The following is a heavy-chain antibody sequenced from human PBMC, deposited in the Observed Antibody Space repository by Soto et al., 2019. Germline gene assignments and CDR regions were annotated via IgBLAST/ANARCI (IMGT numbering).Heavy chain of an antibody. CDR2: ISYEGSNK. CDR1: GSTFSSYG. CDR3: AKEVRNWNYYYYGMDV. D-gene: IGHD1-1*01. V-gene: IGHV3-30*18. Sequence: GGSLRLSCAASGSTFSSYGMHWVRQAPGKGLEGVAVISYEGSNKYYADSVKGRFTISRDNSKNTLYLQMNSLRAEDTDVYSCAKEVRNWNYYYYGMDVWGQGTTVTVSS. J-gene: IGHJ6*02.